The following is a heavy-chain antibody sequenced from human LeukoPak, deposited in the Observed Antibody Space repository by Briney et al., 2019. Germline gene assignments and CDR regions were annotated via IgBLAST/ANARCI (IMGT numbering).Heavy chain of an antibody. V-gene: IGHV3-21*01. CDR2: ISSSSYI. D-gene: IGHD3-3*01. CDR1: GFTFSSYS. CDR3: AGDRRGKYDFWSGYLVDLDY. J-gene: IGHJ4*02. Sequence: PGGSLRLSCAASGFTFSSYSMNWVRQAPGKGLEWVSSISSSSYIYYADSVKGRFTISRDNSKNSLYLQMNSLRAEDTAVYYCAGDRRGKYDFWSGYLVDLDYWGQGTLVTVSS.